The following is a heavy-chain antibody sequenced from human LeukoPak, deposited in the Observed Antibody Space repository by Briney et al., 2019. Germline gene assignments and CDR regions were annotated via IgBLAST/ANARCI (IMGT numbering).Heavy chain of an antibody. CDR2: IYSGGST. V-gene: IGHV3-53*01. D-gene: IGHD3-22*01. CDR3: ARGDAYDSSGYSFDY. CDR1: GFTVSSNY. J-gene: IGHJ4*02. Sequence: GGSLRLSCAASGFTVSSNYMSWVRQAPGKGLEWVSVIYSGGSTYYADSVKGRFTISRDNSKNTLYLQMNSLRAEDTAVYYCARGDAYDSSGYSFDYWGQGTLVTVSS.